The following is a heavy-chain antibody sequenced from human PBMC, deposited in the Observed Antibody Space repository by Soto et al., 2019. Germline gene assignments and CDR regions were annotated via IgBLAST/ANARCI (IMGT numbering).Heavy chain of an antibody. D-gene: IGHD5-12*01. J-gene: IGHJ6*02. CDR3: GRDPNIVATMGSIYYYYGMDV. V-gene: IGHV1-8*01. Sequence: ASVKVSCKASGCTFTSYDINWVRQATGQGLEWMGWMNPNSGNTGYAQKFQGRVTMTRNTSISTAYMELSSLRSEDTAVYYCGRDPNIVATMGSIYYYYGMDVWGQGTTVTVSS. CDR1: GCTFTSYD. CDR2: MNPNSGNT.